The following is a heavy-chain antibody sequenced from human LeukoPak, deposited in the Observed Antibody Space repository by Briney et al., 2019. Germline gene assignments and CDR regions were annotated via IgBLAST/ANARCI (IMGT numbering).Heavy chain of an antibody. J-gene: IGHJ4*02. CDR2: IHCSGST. V-gene: IGHV4-31*03. CDR1: GGSISSDTYY. CDR3: AAFLGDGSIDY. Sequence: SETLSLTCTVSGGSISSDTYYWSWIRQHPGKGLEWIVCIHCSGSTYYKPSLKSRLTISVDTSKNQFSLKLSSVAAADTAIYFCAAFLGDGSIDYWGQGTLVTVSS. D-gene: IGHD3-3*01.